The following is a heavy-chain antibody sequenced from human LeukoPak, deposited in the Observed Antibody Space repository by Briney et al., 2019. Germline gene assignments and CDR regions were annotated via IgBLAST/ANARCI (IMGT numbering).Heavy chain of an antibody. CDR2: MYPGDSDT. D-gene: IGHD3-10*01. V-gene: IGHV5-51*01. J-gene: IGHJ4*02. CDR3: AASTYGSGAYVGFDS. CDR1: GYTFTNYW. Sequence: GASLKFSSRASGYTFTNYWIGWVRQIPGKRLEWMGIMYPGDSDTRYSPSFQGQVTLSADKSISTAYLQWSSLKASDTAIYYCAASTYGSGAYVGFDSWGQGTLVSVSS.